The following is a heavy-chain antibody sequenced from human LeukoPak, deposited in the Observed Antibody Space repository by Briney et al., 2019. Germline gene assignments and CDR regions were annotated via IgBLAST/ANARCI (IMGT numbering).Heavy chain of an antibody. Sequence: PSETLSLTCTVSGDSISSYYWSWIRQPAGKGLEWIGRIHPSGSTNYNPSLKSRVTISIDMSKNQFSLKLSSVTAADTAVYHCARKQWVPYYFDYWGQGALVTVSS. V-gene: IGHV4-4*07. CDR2: IHPSGST. CDR3: ARKQWVPYYFDY. J-gene: IGHJ4*02. CDR1: GDSISSYY. D-gene: IGHD6-19*01.